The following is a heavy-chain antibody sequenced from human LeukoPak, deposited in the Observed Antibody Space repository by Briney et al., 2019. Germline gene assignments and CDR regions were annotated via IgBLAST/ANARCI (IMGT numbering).Heavy chain of an antibody. D-gene: IGHD3-10*01. CDR3: ARDLVVRGLRPNWFDP. V-gene: IGHV1-18*01. J-gene: IGHJ5*02. CDR2: ISAYNGNT. Sequence: ASVKVSCKASGYTFTSYGISWVRPAPGQGLEWMGWISAYNGNTNYAQKLQGRVTMTTDTSTSTAYMELRSLRSDDTAVYYCARDLVVRGLRPNWFDPWGQGTLVTVSS. CDR1: GYTFTSYG.